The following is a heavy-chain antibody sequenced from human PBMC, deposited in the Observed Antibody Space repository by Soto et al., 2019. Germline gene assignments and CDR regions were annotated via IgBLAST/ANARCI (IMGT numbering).Heavy chain of an antibody. CDR1: GYTFTTYT. V-gene: IGHV1-3*01. J-gene: IGHJ2*01. CDR2: INAGNGHR. Sequence: QVQLVQSGAEVKKPGASLKISCKASGYTFTTYTMHWVRQAPGQRLEWMGWINAGNGHRKFSQKFQGRITISRDTSASTAYMELSSLSFEDTAVYYCARTQPSSWSEPNYWFFDLWGRGTLVTVSS. D-gene: IGHD6-13*01. CDR3: ARTQPSSWSEPNYWFFDL.